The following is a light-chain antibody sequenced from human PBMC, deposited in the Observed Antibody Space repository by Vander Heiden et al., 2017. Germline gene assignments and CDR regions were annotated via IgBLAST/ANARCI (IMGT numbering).Light chain of an antibody. J-gene: IGKJ4*01. Sequence: DIQMAQSPSSVSASVGDRVTITCRASQDISIWLAWYQQKPGKAPKLLIYAASIWQSGVPSKFSGSASGTDFTLTISSLQPEDFATYYCQQANTFPALTFGGGTKVDIK. CDR3: QQANTFPALT. V-gene: IGKV1D-12*01. CDR2: AAS. CDR1: QDISIW.